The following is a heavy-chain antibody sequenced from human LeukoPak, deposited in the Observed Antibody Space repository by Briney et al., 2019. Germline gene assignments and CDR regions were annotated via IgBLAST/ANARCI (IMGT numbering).Heavy chain of an antibody. J-gene: IGHJ4*02. D-gene: IGHD3-3*01. CDR1: GGSFSGYY. V-gene: IGHV4-34*01. Sequence: SETLSLTCAVYGGSFSGYYWSWIRQPPGKGLEWIGEINHSGSTNYNPSLMSRVAMSVDTSKNQLSLNLRSVTAADTAVYYCARGGVTIFGVVINEEYYFDYWGQGTLVTVSS. CDR2: INHSGST. CDR3: ARGGVTIFGVVINEEYYFDY.